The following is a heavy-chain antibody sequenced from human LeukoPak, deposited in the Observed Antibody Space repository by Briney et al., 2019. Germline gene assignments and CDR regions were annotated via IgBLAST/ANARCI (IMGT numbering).Heavy chain of an antibody. D-gene: IGHD2/OR15-2a*01. CDR2: IIPILGIA. V-gene: IGHV1-69*04. CDR3: ASRPNEKSIAYYYGMDV. Sequence: SVKVSCKASGGTFSSYAISWVRQAPGQGLEWMGRIIPILGIANYAQKFQGRVTITADKSTSTAYMELSSLRSEDTAVYYCASRPNEKSIAYYYGMDVWGQGTTVTVSS. J-gene: IGHJ6*02. CDR1: GGTFSSYA.